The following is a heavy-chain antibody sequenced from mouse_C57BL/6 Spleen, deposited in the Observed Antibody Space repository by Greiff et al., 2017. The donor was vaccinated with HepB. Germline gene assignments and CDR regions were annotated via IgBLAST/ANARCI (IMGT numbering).Heavy chain of an antibody. CDR3: ARIGAYGNYVYYFDY. D-gene: IGHD2-1*01. CDR1: GYSFTGYY. Sequence: VQLQQSGPELVKPGASVKISCKASGYSFTGYYMNWVKQSPEKSLEWIGEINPSTGGTTYNQKFKAKATLTVDKSSSTAYMQLKSLTSEDSAVYYCARIGAYGNYVYYFDYWGQGTTLTVSS. J-gene: IGHJ2*01. V-gene: IGHV1-42*01. CDR2: INPSTGGT.